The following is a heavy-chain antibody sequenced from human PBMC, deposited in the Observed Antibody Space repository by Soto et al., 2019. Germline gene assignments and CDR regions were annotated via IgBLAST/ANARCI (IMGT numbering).Heavy chain of an antibody. V-gene: IGHV1-69*13. CDR3: ATRRPMGDAFDI. CDR1: GGTFSSYA. CDR2: IIPIFGTA. D-gene: IGHD3-10*01. Sequence: EASVKVSCKASGGTFSSYAISWVRQAPGQGLEWMGGIIPIFGTANYAQKFQGRVTITADESTSTAYMELSSLRSEDTAVYYCATRRPMGDAFDIWGQGTMVTVSS. J-gene: IGHJ3*02.